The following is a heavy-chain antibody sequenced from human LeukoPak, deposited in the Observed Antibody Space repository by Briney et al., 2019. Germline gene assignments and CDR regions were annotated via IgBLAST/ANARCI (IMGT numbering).Heavy chain of an antibody. CDR3: AKDRGCSSTSCDDFQH. Sequence: GGSLRLSCAASGFTFSSYAMSWVRQARGKGLEWVSAISSRGGSTYYADSVEGRFTISRDNSKNTLYLQMNSLRAEDTAVYYCAKDRGCSSTSCDDFQHWGQGTLVTVSS. CDR2: ISSRGGST. V-gene: IGHV3-23*01. CDR1: GFTFSSYA. J-gene: IGHJ1*01. D-gene: IGHD2-2*01.